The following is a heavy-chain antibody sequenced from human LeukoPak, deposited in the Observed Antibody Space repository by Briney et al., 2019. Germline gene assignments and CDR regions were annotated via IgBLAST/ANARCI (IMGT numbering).Heavy chain of an antibody. J-gene: IGHJ4*02. V-gene: IGHV3-23*01. CDR3: AKDTYYYDSSGYYYRD. CDR1: GFTFSSYA. Sequence: GGSLRLSCAASGFTFSSYAMNWVRQAPGKGLEWVSGISGSGGSTYHADSVKGRFTISRDNSKNTLYLQMNSLRAEDTAVYYCAKDTYYYDSSGYYYRDWGQGTLVTVSS. CDR2: ISGSGGST. D-gene: IGHD3-22*01.